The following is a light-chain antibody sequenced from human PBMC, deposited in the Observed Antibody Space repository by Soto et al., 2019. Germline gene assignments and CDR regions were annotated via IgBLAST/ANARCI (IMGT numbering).Light chain of an antibody. CDR1: QSVSTN. CDR3: QQYNNWPGT. CDR2: GAS. V-gene: IGKV3-15*01. J-gene: IGKJ1*01. Sequence: DTVMTQSPATLSGSPGEGATLSCRASQSVSTNLAWYQHKPGQAPRLLISGASTRATGLPARFSGSGSGTEFTLTISSLQSEDFAVYYCQQYNNWPGTFGQGTKVDIK.